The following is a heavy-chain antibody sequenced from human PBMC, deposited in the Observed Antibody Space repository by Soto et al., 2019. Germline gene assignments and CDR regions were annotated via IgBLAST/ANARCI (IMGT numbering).Heavy chain of an antibody. Sequence: GGSLRLSCAASGFTVSSNYMSWVRQAPGKGLEWVSVIYSGGSKYYADSVRGRFTISRDNSKNTLYVQMNSPRAEDTAGYYWARGHTGTYWGPISHYYMDVWGKGTTVTVSS. CDR2: IYSGGSK. D-gene: IGHD1-26*01. CDR3: ARGHTGTYWGPISHYYMDV. V-gene: IGHV3-66*01. J-gene: IGHJ6*03. CDR1: GFTVSSNY.